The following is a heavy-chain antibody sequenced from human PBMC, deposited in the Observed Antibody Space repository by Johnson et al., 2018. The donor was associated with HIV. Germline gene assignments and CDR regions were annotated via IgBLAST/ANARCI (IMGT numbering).Heavy chain of an antibody. CDR3: TVHSGERTDHDAFDI. J-gene: IGHJ3*02. D-gene: IGHD1-26*01. V-gene: IGHV3-73*01. Sequence: MLLVESGGGVVQPGRSLRLSCAASGFTFSSYAMHWVRQASGKGLEWVGRIRSKANSYATAYAASVKGRFTISSDDSKNTAYLQMNSLKTEDTAVYYCTVHSGERTDHDAFDIWGQGTMVTVSS. CDR2: IRSKANSYAT. CDR1: GFTFSSYA.